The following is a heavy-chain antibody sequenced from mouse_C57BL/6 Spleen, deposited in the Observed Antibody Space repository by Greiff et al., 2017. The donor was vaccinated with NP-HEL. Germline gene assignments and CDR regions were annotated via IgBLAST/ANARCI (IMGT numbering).Heavy chain of an antibody. CDR2: ISSGSSTI. V-gene: IGHV5-17*01. CDR1: GFTFSDYG. J-gene: IGHJ2*01. CDR3: ATAYYSKKRYVDY. D-gene: IGHD2-5*01. Sequence: EVQRVESGGGLVKPGGSLKLSCAASGFTFSDYGMHWVRQAPEKGLEWVAYISSGSSTIYYADTVKGRFTISRDNAKNTLFLQMTSLRSEDTAMYYCATAYYSKKRYVDYWGQGTTLTVSS.